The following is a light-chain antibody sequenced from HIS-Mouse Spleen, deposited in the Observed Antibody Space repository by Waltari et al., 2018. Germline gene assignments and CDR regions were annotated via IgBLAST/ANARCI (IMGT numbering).Light chain of an antibody. V-gene: IGLV2-14*03. CDR1: SSDVGGYNY. Sequence: QSALTQPASVSGSPGQSITISCTGTSSDVGGYNYVSWSQQHPGKPPKLMIYYVSNRPSVVSNRFSGSKSGNTASLTISGLQAEDEADYYCSSYTSSSTLEVVFGGGTKLTVL. CDR3: SSYTSSSTLEVV. CDR2: YVS. J-gene: IGLJ2*01.